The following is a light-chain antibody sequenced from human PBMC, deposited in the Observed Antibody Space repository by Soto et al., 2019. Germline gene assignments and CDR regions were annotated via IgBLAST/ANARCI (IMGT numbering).Light chain of an antibody. V-gene: IGLV1-47*01. J-gene: IGLJ3*02. CDR3: AVWDQSLTGWV. CDR2: RDG. Sequence: QSVLTQPPSASGTPGQSLPISCSGSSSNIGSHFVYWYQHLPGTAPQLLIFRDGQRPSGVPARFFGSKSGTSASLAITGLRSEDEADYYCAVWDQSLTGWVFGGGTKVTVL. CDR1: SSNIGSHF.